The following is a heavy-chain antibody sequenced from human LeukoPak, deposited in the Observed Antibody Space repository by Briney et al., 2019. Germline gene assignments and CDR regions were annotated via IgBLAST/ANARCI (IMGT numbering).Heavy chain of an antibody. CDR2: ISLYNGNT. Sequence: ASVKVSCKASGYTFTSYGISWVRQAPGQGLEWMGWISLYNGNTKYAQKFQDRVTMTTETSTDTAHMELRSLRSDDTAVYYCARDEDHNPLVHWGQGTLVTVSS. V-gene: IGHV1-18*01. CDR3: ARDEDHNPLVH. J-gene: IGHJ4*02. CDR1: GYTFTSYG.